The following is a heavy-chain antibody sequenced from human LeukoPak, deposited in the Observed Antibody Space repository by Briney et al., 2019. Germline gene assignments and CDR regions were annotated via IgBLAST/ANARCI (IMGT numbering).Heavy chain of an antibody. CDR2: IHSSGST. V-gene: IGHV4-4*07. CDR1: GGSISGYF. D-gene: IGHD1-26*01. J-gene: IGHJ6*02. Sequence: SETLSLTCSVSGGSISGYFWSWIRQPAGMGLEWIGRIHSSGSTNYNPSLKSRGTVSVDTSKNQFSLNLNSVTAADSAVYYCAREPHWDVSGMDVWGQGTTVTVSS. CDR3: AREPHWDVSGMDV.